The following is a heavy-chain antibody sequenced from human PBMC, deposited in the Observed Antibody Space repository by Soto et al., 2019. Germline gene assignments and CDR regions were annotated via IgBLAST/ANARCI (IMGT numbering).Heavy chain of an antibody. V-gene: IGHV4-31*03. Sequence: SETLSLTCTVSGGSISSGGYYWSWIRQHPGKGLEWIGYIYYSGSTYYNPSLKSRVTISVDTSKNQFSLKLSSVTAADTAVYYCARVLLYCSSTSCYSYYYYYYGMDVWGQGTTVTVSS. J-gene: IGHJ6*02. CDR2: IYYSGST. D-gene: IGHD2-2*01. CDR1: GGSISSGGYY. CDR3: ARVLLYCSSTSCYSYYYYYYGMDV.